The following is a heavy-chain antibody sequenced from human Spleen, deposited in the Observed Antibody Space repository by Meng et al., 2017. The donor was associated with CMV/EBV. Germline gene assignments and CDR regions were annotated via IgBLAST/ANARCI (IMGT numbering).Heavy chain of an antibody. CDR3: AKDPYASGNYFDQ. J-gene: IGHJ4*02. Sequence: CAASGFICSTSDMVWVRQGPGKGLEWVAVIWFDGSNKYYGDSVKGRFTISRDNSKNTLDLQMNSLRAEDTAVYYCAKDPYASGNYFDQWGQGTLVTVSS. V-gene: IGHV3-33*06. D-gene: IGHD3-10*01. CDR2: IWFDGSNK. CDR1: GFICSTSD.